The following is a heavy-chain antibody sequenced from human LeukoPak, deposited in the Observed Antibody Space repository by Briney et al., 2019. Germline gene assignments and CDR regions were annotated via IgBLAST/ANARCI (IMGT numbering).Heavy chain of an antibody. Sequence: PSQTLSLTCTVSGGSISSGSYYWSWIRQPAGKGLEWIGRIYTSGSTNYNPSLKSRVTMSVDTSKNQFSLKLSSVTAADTAVYYCARDKGDFDYWGQGTLVTVSS. CDR1: GGSISSGSYY. D-gene: IGHD3-16*01. CDR3: ARDKGDFDY. CDR2: IYTSGST. J-gene: IGHJ4*02. V-gene: IGHV4-61*02.